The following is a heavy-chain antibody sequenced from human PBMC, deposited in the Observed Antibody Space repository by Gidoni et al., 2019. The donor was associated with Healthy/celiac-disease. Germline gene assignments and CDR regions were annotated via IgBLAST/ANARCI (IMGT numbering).Heavy chain of an antibody. CDR2: IYYSGST. CDR3: ARTDIVVVPAAINWFDP. CDR1: GGSIRSGGYY. J-gene: IGHJ5*02. V-gene: IGHV4-31*03. Sequence: QVQLQESGPGLVKPSQTLSLTCTVSGGSIRSGGYYWSWIRQHPGKGLEWIGYIYYSGSTYYNPSLKSRVTISVDTSKNQFSLKLSSVTAADTAVYYCARTDIVVVPAAINWFDPWGQGTLVTVSS. D-gene: IGHD2-2*02.